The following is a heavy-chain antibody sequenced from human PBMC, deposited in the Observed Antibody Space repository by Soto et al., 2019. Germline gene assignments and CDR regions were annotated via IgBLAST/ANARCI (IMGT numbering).Heavy chain of an antibody. V-gene: IGHV3-21*01. J-gene: IGHJ3*02. CDR3: ARDRIVVVPAADIDAFDI. CDR1: GFTFSSYS. D-gene: IGHD2-2*01. CDR2: ISSSSSYI. Sequence: GGSLRLSCAASGFTFSSYSMNWVRQAPGKGLEWVSSISSSSSYIYYADSVKGRFTISRDNAKNSLYLQMNSLRAEDTAVYYCARDRIVVVPAADIDAFDIWGQGTMVTVSS.